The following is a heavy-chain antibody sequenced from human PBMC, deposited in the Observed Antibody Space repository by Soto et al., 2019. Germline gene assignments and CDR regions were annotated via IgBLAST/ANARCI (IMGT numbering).Heavy chain of an antibody. J-gene: IGHJ5*01. CDR2: IRPGGDST. V-gene: IGHV3-23*01. Sequence: PGGSLRLSCAASGFRFRTRAMSWVRQAPGKGLEWVASIRPGGDSTYYADSVKGRFAVSRDNSNVTLYLQMDSLRVEDTAIYYCTTHEEGAPWVGGFDSWGQGTLVTVS. CDR3: TTHEEGAPWVGGFDS. D-gene: IGHD1-26*01. CDR1: GFRFRTRA.